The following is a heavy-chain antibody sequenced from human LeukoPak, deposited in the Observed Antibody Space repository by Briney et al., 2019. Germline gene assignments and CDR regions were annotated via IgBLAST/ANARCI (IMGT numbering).Heavy chain of an antibody. J-gene: IGHJ5*02. V-gene: IGHV3-23*01. CDR1: GFTFSTYA. CDR2: ISNSGANT. Sequence: PGGSLRLSCAVSGFTFSTYAMTWVRQAPGKGLEWVSGISNSGANTYYADSVKGRFTISRDNSKNTLYLQMNSLRVEDTAVYYCAKGLLDVHDSSGYHSNWFDPWGQGTLVTVSS. CDR3: AKGLLDVHDSSGYHSNWFDP. D-gene: IGHD3-22*01.